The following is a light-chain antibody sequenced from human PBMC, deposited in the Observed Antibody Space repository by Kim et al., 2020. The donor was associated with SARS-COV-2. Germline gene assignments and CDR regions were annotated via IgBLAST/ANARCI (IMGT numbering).Light chain of an antibody. Sequence: SYELTQPPSESVSPGQTASITCSGDKLGDKYACWYQQKPGQSPVLVIYQDSKRPSGIPERFSGSNSGNTATLTISGTQAMDEADYYCQAWDSITAVFGGGTQLTVL. CDR2: QDS. V-gene: IGLV3-1*01. J-gene: IGLJ2*01. CDR3: QAWDSITAV. CDR1: KLGDKY.